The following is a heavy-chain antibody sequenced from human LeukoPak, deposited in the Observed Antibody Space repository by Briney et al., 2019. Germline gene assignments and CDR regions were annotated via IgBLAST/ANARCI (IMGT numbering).Heavy chain of an antibody. V-gene: IGHV4-59*01. CDR1: GGSMSNNY. J-gene: IGHJ4*02. D-gene: IGHD5-24*01. CDR2: IYYSGTT. CDR3: ARIDAVAATATSFDY. Sequence: PSETLSLTCTVSGGSMSNNYWSWIRQPPGKGLEWIGDIYYSGTTNYNPSLKSRLTIPLDTSKNQFSLRLTSVTAADTAVYYCARIDAVAATATSFDYWGQGTLVTVSS.